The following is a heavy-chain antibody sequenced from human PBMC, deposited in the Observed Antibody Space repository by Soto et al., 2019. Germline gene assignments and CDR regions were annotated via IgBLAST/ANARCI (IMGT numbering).Heavy chain of an antibody. Sequence: QVQLVQSGAEVKKPGASVKVSCKASGYNFIDYGITWVRQAPGQGLEWMGWISAFNGNTNYGQKLQGRVTMTTDTSTSTAYRELRSLRSADTAVYYCTRDRRRVPTASWGQGTLVTVSS. D-gene: IGHD2-21*02. CDR3: TRDRRRVPTAS. J-gene: IGHJ5*02. V-gene: IGHV1-18*01. CDR2: ISAFNGNT. CDR1: GYNFIDYG.